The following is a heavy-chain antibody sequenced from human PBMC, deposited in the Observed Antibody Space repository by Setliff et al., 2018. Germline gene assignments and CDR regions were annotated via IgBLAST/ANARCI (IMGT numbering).Heavy chain of an antibody. CDR2: IQKRGSTTT. V-gene: IGHV4-59*01. J-gene: IGHJ4*02. Sequence: SETLSLTCNVSGDSMSSYYWSWIRQAPGEGLEWLGYIQKRGSTTTKYNPSLGSRISMSLDTSKNQFSLQLSSVSDGDTAVYYCARDQFSSGWYGPPESYFDCWGQGILVTVSS. CDR1: GDSMSSYY. D-gene: IGHD6-19*01. CDR3: ARDQFSSGWYGPPESYFDC.